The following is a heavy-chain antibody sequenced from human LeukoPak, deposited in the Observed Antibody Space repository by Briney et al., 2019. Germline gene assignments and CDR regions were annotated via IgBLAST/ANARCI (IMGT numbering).Heavy chain of an antibody. CDR1: GVSFSGYY. J-gene: IGHJ4*02. V-gene: IGHV4-34*01. CDR2: INHSGST. D-gene: IGHD5-24*01. CDR3: ARTRWLQSLFDY. Sequence: SETLSLTCVVYGVSFSGYYWSWIRQPPGKGLEWIGQINHSGSTNYNPPLKSRVTISVDTSKNQFSLKLRSVTAADTAVHHCARTRWLQSLFDYWGQGTRVTVSS.